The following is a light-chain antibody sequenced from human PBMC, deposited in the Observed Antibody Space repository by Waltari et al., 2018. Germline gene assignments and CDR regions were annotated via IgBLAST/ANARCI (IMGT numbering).Light chain of an antibody. CDR3: QHYVRLPVT. Sequence: DIVLTQSPGTLSLSPGERATLSCRASPSVGWSLAWYPQKPGQSPRLLIYGASTRAPGIPDRFSGGGSGTDFSLTISRLEPEDFAVYHCQHYVRLPVTFGQGTKVEIK. V-gene: IGKV3-20*01. J-gene: IGKJ1*01. CDR1: PSVGWS. CDR2: GAS.